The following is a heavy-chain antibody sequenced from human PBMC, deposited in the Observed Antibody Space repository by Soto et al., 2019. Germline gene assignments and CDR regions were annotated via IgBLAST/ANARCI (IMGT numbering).Heavy chain of an antibody. D-gene: IGHD2-15*01. CDR3: ARGSDCSGGSCWILDAFDI. J-gene: IGHJ3*02. CDR2: ISYDGSNK. CDR1: GFTFSSYA. Sequence: GGSLRLSCAASGFTFSSYAMHWVRQAPGKGLEWVAVISYDGSNKYYADSVKGRFTISRDNSKNTLYLQMNSLRAEDTAVYYWARGSDCSGGSCWILDAFDIWGQGTMVTVSS. V-gene: IGHV3-30-3*01.